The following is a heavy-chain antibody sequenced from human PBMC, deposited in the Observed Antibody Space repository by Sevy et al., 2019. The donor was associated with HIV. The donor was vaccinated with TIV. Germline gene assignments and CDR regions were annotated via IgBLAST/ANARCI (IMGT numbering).Heavy chain of an antibody. D-gene: IGHD3-9*01. CDR1: GDSINSNDYY. CDR2: IYYSGST. V-gene: IGHV4-39*01. Sequence: SETLSLTCGVSGDSINSNDYYWGWIRQPPGKGLEWIGTIYYSGSTSYNPSLKSRVTISVDTSKNQFSLKLPSVTAADTALYYCARHLPLAYYEILTPDSRPFDNWGQGTLVTVSS. CDR3: ARHLPLAYYEILTPDSRPFDN. J-gene: IGHJ4*02.